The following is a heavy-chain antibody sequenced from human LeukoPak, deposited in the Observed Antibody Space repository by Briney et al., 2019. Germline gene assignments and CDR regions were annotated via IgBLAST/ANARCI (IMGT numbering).Heavy chain of an antibody. CDR3: ASVTYYYDSSGYPSY. D-gene: IGHD3-22*01. CDR1: GYTFTGYY. Sequence: EASVKVSCKASGYTFTGYYMHWVRQAPGQGLEWIGWINPNSGGTNYAQKFQGRVTMTRDTSISTAYMELSRLRSDDTAVYYCASVTYYYDSSGYPSYWGQGTLVTVPS. J-gene: IGHJ4*02. V-gene: IGHV1-2*02. CDR2: INPNSGGT.